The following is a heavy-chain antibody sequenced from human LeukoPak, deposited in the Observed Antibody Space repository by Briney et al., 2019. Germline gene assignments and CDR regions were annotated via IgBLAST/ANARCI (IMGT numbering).Heavy chain of an antibody. J-gene: IGHJ4*02. CDR2: IWYGGSNK. D-gene: IGHD6-6*01. V-gene: IGHV3-33*08. Sequence: QAGGSLRLSCAASGFTFSSYGMHWVRQAPGKGLEWVAVIWYGGSNKYYADSVKGRFTISRDNSKNTLYLQINSLRAEDTAVYYCARDKTYSSSSKVSDYWGQGTLVTVSS. CDR3: ARDKTYSSSSKVSDY. CDR1: GFTFSSYG.